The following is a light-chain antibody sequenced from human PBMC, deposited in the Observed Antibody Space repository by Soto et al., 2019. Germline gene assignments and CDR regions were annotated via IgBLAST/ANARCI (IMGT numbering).Light chain of an antibody. CDR1: ETVTSNY. V-gene: IGKV3-20*01. Sequence: EVVLTQSPGILSLSPGERATLSCRASETVTSNYLAWYHQKPGQAPRLLIYGASNRATGIPDRFSGSGSGTDFTLTISRLEPEDFAVYYCQQCGNSPLFTFGHGTKVDLK. CDR3: QQCGNSPLFT. CDR2: GAS. J-gene: IGKJ3*01.